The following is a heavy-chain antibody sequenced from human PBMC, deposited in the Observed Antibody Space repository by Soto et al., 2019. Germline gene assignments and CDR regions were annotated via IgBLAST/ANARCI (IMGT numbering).Heavy chain of an antibody. J-gene: IGHJ3*02. Sequence: PGGSLRLSCAASGFTLSSYGMHWVRQAPGKGLEWVAVILYDGSNKYYADSVKGRFTISRDNSKNTLYLQMNSLRAEDTAVYYCAKGEIYSVNDAFDIWGQGTMVTVSS. D-gene: IGHD2-15*01. CDR3: AKGEIYSVNDAFDI. CDR2: ILYDGSNK. CDR1: GFTLSSYG. V-gene: IGHV3-30*18.